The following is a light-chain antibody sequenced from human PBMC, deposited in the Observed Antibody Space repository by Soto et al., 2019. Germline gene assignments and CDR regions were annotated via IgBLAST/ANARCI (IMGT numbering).Light chain of an antibody. J-gene: IGLJ2*01. CDR3: SSYADNNLL. V-gene: IGLV2-8*01. Sequence: QSALTQPPSASGSPGQSVTISCTGTSSDVGGYNYVSWYQQHPGKAPKLMIFEVSKRPSGVPDRFSGSKSGNTASLTVSGLQAEDEADYYCSSYADNNLLFGGGTKLIVL. CDR2: EVS. CDR1: SSDVGGYNY.